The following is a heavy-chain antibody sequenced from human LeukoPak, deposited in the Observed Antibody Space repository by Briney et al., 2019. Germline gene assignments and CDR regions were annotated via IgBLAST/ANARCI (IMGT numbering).Heavy chain of an antibody. CDR1: GGSISSRSYY. V-gene: IGHV4-39*01. CDR2: FSYSGST. CDR3: ARHAIAAPNYYFDY. Sequence: SETLSLTCTVSGGSISSRSYYWGWIRQPPGKGLEWIGSFSYSGSTYYNPSLNSRVTISVDTSNNQFSLKLTSVTATDTAVYYCARHAIAAPNYYFDYWGQGTLAIVSS. J-gene: IGHJ4*02. D-gene: IGHD6-25*01.